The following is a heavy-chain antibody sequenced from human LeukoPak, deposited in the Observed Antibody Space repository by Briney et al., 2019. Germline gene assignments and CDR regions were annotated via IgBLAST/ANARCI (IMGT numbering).Heavy chain of an antibody. V-gene: IGHV4-34*01. CDR2: INHSGST. CDR1: GFTFNTYT. CDR3: ARGLPGLYYDFWATKGYYYYMDV. J-gene: IGHJ6*03. Sequence: PGGSLRLSCAASGFTFNTYTMNWVRQAPGKGLEWIGEINHSGSTNYNPSLKSRVTISVDTSKNQFSLKLSSVTAADTAVYYCARGLPGLYYDFWATKGYYYYMDVWGKGTTVTVSS. D-gene: IGHD3-3*01.